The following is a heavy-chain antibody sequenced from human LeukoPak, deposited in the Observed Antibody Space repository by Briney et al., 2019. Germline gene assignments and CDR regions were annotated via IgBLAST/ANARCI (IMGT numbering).Heavy chain of an antibody. J-gene: IGHJ4*02. Sequence: SETLSLTCTVSGGSISSSSYYWGWIRQPPGKGLEWIGSIYSSGSTYYNPSLRSRVTISVDTSKNQFSLKLSTVTAADTAVYYCARSGSGYLRYYFDYWGQGTLVTVSS. CDR1: GGSISSSSYY. V-gene: IGHV4-39*07. D-gene: IGHD5-12*01. CDR3: ARSGSGYLRYYFDY. CDR2: IYSSGST.